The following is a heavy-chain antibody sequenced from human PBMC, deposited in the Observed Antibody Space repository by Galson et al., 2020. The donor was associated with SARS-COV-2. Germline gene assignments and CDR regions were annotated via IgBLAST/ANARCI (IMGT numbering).Heavy chain of an antibody. CDR2: IRSKANNYAT. Sequence: GGSLRLSCATSGFTFSDSPMHWVRQASGKGLEWVGRIRSKANNYATGYAASLKGRITISRDDSKNTAYLQMNSLKTEDTAVYYCTRVPPDSSSFGDTFDIWGQGTVVTGSS. J-gene: IGHJ3*02. CDR1: GFTFSDSP. CDR3: TRVPPDSSSFGDTFDI. D-gene: IGHD6-6*01. V-gene: IGHV3-73*01.